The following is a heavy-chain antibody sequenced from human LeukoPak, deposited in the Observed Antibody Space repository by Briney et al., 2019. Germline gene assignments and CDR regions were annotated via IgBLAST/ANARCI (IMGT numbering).Heavy chain of an antibody. CDR3: ARDFSAPLPL. D-gene: IGHD3-3*02. V-gene: IGHV3-48*02. CDR2: ISSSGSTI. J-gene: IGHJ2*01. Sequence: GGSLRLSCAASGFTFSSYGMNWVRQAPGKGLEWVSYISSSGSTIYYANSVKGRFTISRDNARNSLYLQMNSLRDEDTAVYYCARDFSAPLPLWGRGTPVTVSS. CDR1: GFTFSSYG.